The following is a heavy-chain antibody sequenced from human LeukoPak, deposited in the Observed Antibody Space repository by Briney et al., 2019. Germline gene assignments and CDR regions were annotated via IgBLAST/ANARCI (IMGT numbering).Heavy chain of an antibody. V-gene: IGHV3-23*01. CDR2: ISGSGGSS. D-gene: IGHD4-11*01. Sequence: GGSLRLSCAASGFTLSSYAMNRVRQAPGKGLGWVSSISGSGGSSYYVDSVKGRFTISRDNSKNTVYLQMNSLRAEDTAVYYCTKRRGDSNVSDYWGQGTLVTVSS. J-gene: IGHJ4*02. CDR3: TKRRGDSNVSDY. CDR1: GFTLSSYA.